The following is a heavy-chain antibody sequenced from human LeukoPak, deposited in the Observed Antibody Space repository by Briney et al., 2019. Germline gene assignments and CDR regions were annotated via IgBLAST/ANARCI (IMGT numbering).Heavy chain of an antibody. D-gene: IGHD6-13*01. CDR3: AKDGPYSTTWAFDY. CDR2: IRYHGSDE. J-gene: IGHJ4*02. CDR1: GFTFSSYG. Sequence: GGSLRLSCAASGFTFSSYGMHWIRQAPAKGLWGVAFIRYHGSDEYYADSVKGRSTISRDNSKNTLYLQMNSLRAEDTAVYYCAKDGPYSTTWAFDYWGQGNLVTVSS. V-gene: IGHV3-30*02.